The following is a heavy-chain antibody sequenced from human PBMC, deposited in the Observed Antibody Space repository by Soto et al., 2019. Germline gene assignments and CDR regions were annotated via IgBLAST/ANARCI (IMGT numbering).Heavy chain of an antibody. CDR1: GFTFSSYG. D-gene: IGHD5-12*01. CDR2: ISYDGSNK. CDR3: AKDRNGYLYYFDY. V-gene: IGHV3-30*18. J-gene: IGHJ4*02. Sequence: GGSLRLSCAASGFTFSSYGMHWVRQAPGKGLEWVAVISYDGSNKYYADSVKGRFTISRDNSKNTLYLQMNSLRAEDTAVYYCAKDRNGYLYYFDYWGQGTLVTVSS.